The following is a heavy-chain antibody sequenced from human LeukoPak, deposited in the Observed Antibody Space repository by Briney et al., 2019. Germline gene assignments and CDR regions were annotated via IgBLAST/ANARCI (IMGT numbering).Heavy chain of an antibody. CDR1: GFTFSSYS. D-gene: IGHD3-10*01. CDR3: ARDYYGSGSYVDY. J-gene: IGHJ4*02. Sequence: GGSLRLSCAASGFTFSSYSMNWVRQAPGKGLEWVSYISSSSSTIYYADSVKGRFTISRDNAKNSLYLQMNSLRAEDTAVYYCARDYYGSGSYVDYWGQGTLVTVSS. V-gene: IGHV3-48*01. CDR2: ISSSSSTI.